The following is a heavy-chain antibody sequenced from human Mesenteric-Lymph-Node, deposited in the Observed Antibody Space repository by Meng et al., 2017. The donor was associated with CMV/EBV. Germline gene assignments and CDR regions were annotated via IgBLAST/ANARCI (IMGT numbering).Heavy chain of an antibody. CDR1: GFTFGTFA. Sequence: GESLKISCAASGFTFGTFAMHWVRQAPGKGLEWVAVISYDGNNKYYADSVKGRFTISRDNSKNTLYLQMNSLRVEDTAVYYCARGPETVGLQYWGQGTLVTVSS. J-gene: IGHJ4*02. V-gene: IGHV3-30-3*01. CDR2: ISYDGNNK. CDR3: ARGPETVGLQY. D-gene: IGHD3-16*01.